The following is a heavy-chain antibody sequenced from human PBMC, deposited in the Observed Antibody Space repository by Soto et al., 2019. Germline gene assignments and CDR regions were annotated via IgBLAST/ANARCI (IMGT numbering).Heavy chain of an antibody. CDR3: AKDMKGYCSGGSCLDDAFDI. Sequence: GGSLRLSCAASGFTFSSYAMSWVRQAPGKGLEWVSAISGSGGSTYYADSVKGRFTISRDNSKNTLYLQMNSLRAEDTAVYYCAKDMKGYCSGGSCLDDAFDIWGQGTMVTVS. D-gene: IGHD2-15*01. CDR1: GFTFSSYA. CDR2: ISGSGGST. J-gene: IGHJ3*02. V-gene: IGHV3-23*01.